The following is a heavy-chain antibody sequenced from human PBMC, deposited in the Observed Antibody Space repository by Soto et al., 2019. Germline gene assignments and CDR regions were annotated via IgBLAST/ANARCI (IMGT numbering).Heavy chain of an antibody. D-gene: IGHD5-18*01. V-gene: IGHV3-48*03. CDR2: ISSSGSTI. CDR3: ARDRGIQLWYYFDY. Sequence: GGSLRLSCAASGFTFSSYEMNWVRQAPGKGLEWVSYISSSGSTIYYADSVKGRFTISRDNAKNSLYLQMNSLRAEDMAVYYCARDRGIQLWYYFDYWGQGTLVTVSS. J-gene: IGHJ4*02. CDR1: GFTFSSYE.